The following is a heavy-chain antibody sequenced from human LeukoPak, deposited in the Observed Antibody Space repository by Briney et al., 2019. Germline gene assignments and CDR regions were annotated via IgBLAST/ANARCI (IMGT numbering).Heavy chain of an antibody. CDR3: ARSYLGATTVYYFDY. J-gene: IGHJ4*02. Sequence: GGSLRLSCAASGFTFSSYWMHWVRQAPGKGLVWVSRINTDGSSTSYADSVKGRFPIARDNAKITLYLQMNSLRAEDTAVYYCARSYLGATTVYYFDYWGQGTLVTVSS. V-gene: IGHV3-74*01. D-gene: IGHD1-26*01. CDR1: GFTFSSYW. CDR2: INTDGSST.